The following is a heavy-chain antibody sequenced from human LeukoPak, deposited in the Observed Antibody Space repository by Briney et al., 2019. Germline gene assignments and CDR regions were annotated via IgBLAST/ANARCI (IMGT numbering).Heavy chain of an antibody. CDR1: GFTVSSNY. V-gene: IGHV3-66*01. J-gene: IGHJ6*02. D-gene: IGHD3-10*01. CDR2: IYSGGST. CDR3: ARDNGGYYYYYYGMDV. Sequence: GGSLRLSCAASGFTVSSNYMSWVRQAPGKGLEWVSVIYSGGSTYYADSVKGRFTISRDNSKNTLYLQMNSLRAEDTAVYYCARDNGGYYYYYYGMDVWGQGTTITVSS.